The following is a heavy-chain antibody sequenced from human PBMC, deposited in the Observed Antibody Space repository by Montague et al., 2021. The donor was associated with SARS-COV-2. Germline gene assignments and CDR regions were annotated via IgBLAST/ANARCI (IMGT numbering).Heavy chain of an antibody. J-gene: IGHJ6*02. CDR3: ARHGYTKVWSGMDV. V-gene: IGHV4-39*01. D-gene: IGHD6-13*01. CDR2: MHQNANT. CDR1: GGSISSNYYY. Sequence: SETLSLTCTVSGGSISSNYYYWIWLRQPPGKGLEWIVSMHQNANTNSTPSLEAPVTISVDTNKYQFSLKLSSVTAADTAVFYCARHGYTKVWSGMDVWGQGITVTVSS.